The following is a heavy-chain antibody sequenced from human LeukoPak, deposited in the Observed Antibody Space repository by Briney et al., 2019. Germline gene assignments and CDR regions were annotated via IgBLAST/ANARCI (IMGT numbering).Heavy chain of an antibody. V-gene: IGHV1-8*03. Sequence: ASVRVSCTASGYTFSTYDINWVRQTTGQGLEWMGWMNPNSGNTGYAQKFQGRVTITRNTSISTAYMELSSLRSEDTAVYYCARAYHDFWSGPDYYYYMDVWGKGTTVTVSS. J-gene: IGHJ6*03. CDR1: GYTFSTYD. D-gene: IGHD3-3*01. CDR2: MNPNSGNT. CDR3: ARAYHDFWSGPDYYYYMDV.